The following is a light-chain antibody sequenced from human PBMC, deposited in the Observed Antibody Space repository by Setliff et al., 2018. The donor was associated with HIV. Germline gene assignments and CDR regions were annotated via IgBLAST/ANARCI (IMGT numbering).Light chain of an antibody. J-gene: IGLJ1*01. CDR2: GTN. CDR1: SYNIGAGYD. V-gene: IGLV1-40*01. Sequence: QSVLTPPPSVSGAPGQRVTISCTGSSYNIGAGYDVHWYQQLPGTAPKLLIYGTNNRPSGVPDRFSGSKSGTSASLAITGLQGEDEADYYCQSYDNSLSGSMVFGTGTKVTVL. CDR3: QSYDNSLSGSMV.